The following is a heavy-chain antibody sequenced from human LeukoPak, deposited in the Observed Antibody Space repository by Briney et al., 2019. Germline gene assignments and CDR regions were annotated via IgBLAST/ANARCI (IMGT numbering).Heavy chain of an antibody. CDR1: GFTFNIHG. J-gene: IGHJ4*02. CDR2: ISHDGNNK. Sequence: GRSLRLSCAASGFTFNIHGLYWVRQAPGKGLEWVAFISHDGNNKYYPDSVRGRFSISRDNSKNMLYLQTNSLRADDTAVYYCGGSYDISSEYYFDYWGQGTRVTVSS. CDR3: GGSYDISSEYYFDY. D-gene: IGHD3-9*01. V-gene: IGHV3-30*03.